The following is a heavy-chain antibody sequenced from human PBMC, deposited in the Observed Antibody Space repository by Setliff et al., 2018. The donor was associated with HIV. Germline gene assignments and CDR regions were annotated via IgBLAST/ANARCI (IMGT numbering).Heavy chain of an antibody. Sequence: SETLSLTCAVSGASITTNSYYWGWIRQTPEKGLEWIGDFYYSGDSNYSPSLKSRLSMSLDASTSQFSLRLNSLTAADTAMYYCARFARDPTDRGRGILVTVSS. J-gene: IGHJ4*02. CDR1: GASITTNSYY. CDR3: ARFARDPTD. CDR2: FYYSGDS. V-gene: IGHV4-39*07.